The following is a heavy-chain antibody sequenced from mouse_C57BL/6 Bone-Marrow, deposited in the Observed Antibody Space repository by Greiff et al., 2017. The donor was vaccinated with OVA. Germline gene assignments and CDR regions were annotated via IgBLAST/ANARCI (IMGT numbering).Heavy chain of an antibody. CDR3: ARYGNDAMDY. D-gene: IGHD2-1*01. CDR1: GYTFTSYG. CDR2: IYPRSGNT. J-gene: IGHJ4*01. Sequence: VQLKESGAELARPGASVKLSCKASGYTFTSYGISWVKQRTGQGLEWIGEIYPRSGNTYYNEKFKGKATLTADKSSSTAYMELRSLTSEDSAVYFCARYGNDAMDYWGQGTSVTVSS. V-gene: IGHV1-81*01.